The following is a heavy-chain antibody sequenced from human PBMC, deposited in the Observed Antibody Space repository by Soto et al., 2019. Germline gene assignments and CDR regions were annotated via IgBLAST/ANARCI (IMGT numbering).Heavy chain of an antibody. D-gene: IGHD2-15*01. V-gene: IGHV3-9*01. J-gene: IGHJ4*02. Sequence: EVQLVESGGGLVQPGRSLRLSCVASGFTFDDYAMHWVRQAPGKGLEWVSGISWNSGSIGYADSVKGRFTISRDNAKNSLYLQMNSLRAEDTALYYCAKDRRVSCSGGSCYLFDYWGQGTLVTVSS. CDR3: AKDRRVSCSGGSCYLFDY. CDR1: GFTFDDYA. CDR2: ISWNSGSI.